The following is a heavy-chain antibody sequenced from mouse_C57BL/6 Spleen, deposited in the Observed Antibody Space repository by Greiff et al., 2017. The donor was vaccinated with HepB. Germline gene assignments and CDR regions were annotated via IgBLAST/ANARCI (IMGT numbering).Heavy chain of an antibody. CDR2: IDPEDGET. CDR1: GFNIKDYY. CDR3: ASVIYYYEGYAMDY. J-gene: IGHJ4*01. D-gene: IGHD1-1*01. Sequence: VQLKESGAELVKPGASVKLSCTASGFNIKDYYMHWVKQRTEQGLEWIGRIDPEDGETKYAPKFQGKATITADTSSNTAYLQLSSLTSEDTAVYYCASVIYYYEGYAMDYWGQGTSVTVSS. V-gene: IGHV14-2*01.